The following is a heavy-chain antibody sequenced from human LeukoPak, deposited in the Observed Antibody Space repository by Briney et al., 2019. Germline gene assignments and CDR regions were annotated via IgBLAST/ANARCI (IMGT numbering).Heavy chain of an antibody. J-gene: IGHJ4*02. Sequence: PGGSLRLSCAASGFTFSSYAMSWVRQAPGKGLEWVSAISGSGGSTYYADSVKGRFTISRDNSKNTLYLQMNSLRAEDTAVYYCATIIPYSSGFQIDYFDYWGQVTLVTVSS. D-gene: IGHD6-19*01. CDR3: ATIIPYSSGFQIDYFDY. CDR2: ISGSGGST. V-gene: IGHV3-23*01. CDR1: GFTFSSYA.